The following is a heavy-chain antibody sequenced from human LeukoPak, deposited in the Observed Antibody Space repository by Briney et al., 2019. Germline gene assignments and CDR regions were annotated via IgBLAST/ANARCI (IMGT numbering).Heavy chain of an antibody. V-gene: IGHV4-4*02. Sequence: SGTLSLTCGVSGASISSSNRWSWVRQPPGKGLEWIGEIYHSGSTKYNPSLKSRVTISVDKSKKQFSLKLTSVTAADTAVYYCAREGFPYYYGMDVWGQGTTVAVSS. D-gene: IGHD3-10*01. CDR3: AREGFPYYYGMDV. J-gene: IGHJ6*02. CDR2: IYHSGST. CDR1: GASISSSNR.